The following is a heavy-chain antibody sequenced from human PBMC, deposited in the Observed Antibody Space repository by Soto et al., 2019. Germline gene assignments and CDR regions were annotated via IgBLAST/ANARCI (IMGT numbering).Heavy chain of an antibody. J-gene: IGHJ4*02. CDR2: IYYSGRT. V-gene: IGHV4-31*02. D-gene: IGHD3-16*01. CDR1: GGSISSGGDY. CDR3: ARGGELMVVFFDY. Sequence: TLSLTCTVSGGSISSGGDYWSWIRQHPGKGLEWIGYIYYSGRTYYNPSLKSRATISIDTSKDQFSLKLSSVTAADTAVYYCARGGELMVVFFDYWGQGSLVTVSS.